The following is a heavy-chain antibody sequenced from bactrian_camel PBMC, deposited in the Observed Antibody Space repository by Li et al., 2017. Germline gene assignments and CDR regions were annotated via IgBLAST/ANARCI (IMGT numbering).Heavy chain of an antibody. J-gene: IGHJ6*01. CDR2: IDSSGGT. Sequence: HVQLVESGGGSVQAGGSLRLSCIVSGYTSSGYCLGWFRQSPSKVREAVATIDSSGGTNYANAVKGRFAISKDNANNTLYLQMTSLKPEDTAMYYCAAERGGPCDSYNVPDFGFWGPGTQVTVS. D-gene: IGHD2*01. V-gene: IGHV3S26*01. CDR1: GYTSSGYC. CDR3: AAERGGPCDSYNVPDFGF.